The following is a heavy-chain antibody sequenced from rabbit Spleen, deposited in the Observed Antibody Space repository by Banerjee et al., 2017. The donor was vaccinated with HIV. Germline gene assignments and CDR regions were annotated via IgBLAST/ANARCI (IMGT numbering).Heavy chain of an antibody. J-gene: IGHJ6*01. CDR1: GFSFSNKYV. V-gene: IGHV1S45*01. CDR3: ARDAGTSFSTYGMDL. D-gene: IGHD8-1*01. CDR2: INTRSGNT. Sequence: QEQLEESGGDLVKPEGSLTLTCTASGFSFSNKYVMCWVRQAPGKGLEWIACINTRSGNTVYASWVNGRFTISKTSSTTVTLQMTSLTAADTATYFCARDAGTSFSTYGMDLWGPGTLVTVS.